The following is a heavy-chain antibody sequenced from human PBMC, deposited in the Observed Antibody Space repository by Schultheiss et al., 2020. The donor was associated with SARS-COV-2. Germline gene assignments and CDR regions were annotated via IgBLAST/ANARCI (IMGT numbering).Heavy chain of an antibody. J-gene: IGHJ4*02. CDR1: GYSISSGYY. CDR2: IYHRGNT. Sequence: SETLSLTCAVSGYSISSGYYWGWIRQPPGKGLEWIGSIYHRGNTYYSPSLKSRVTMSVDTSKNQFSLRLSAVTAADTAVYYCAREGTTSGYYYYWGQGILVTVSS. CDR3: AREGTTSGYYYY. D-gene: IGHD3-22*01. V-gene: IGHV4-38-2*02.